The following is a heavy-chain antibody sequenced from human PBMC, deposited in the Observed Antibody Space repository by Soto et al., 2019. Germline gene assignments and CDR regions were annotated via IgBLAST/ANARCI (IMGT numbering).Heavy chain of an antibody. CDR3: ARDTTVTPYWYFDL. J-gene: IGHJ2*01. Sequence: QVQLVQSGAEVKKPGSSVKVSCKASGGTFSSYTISWVRQAPGQGLEWMGRIIPILGIANYAQKFQGRVTITADKSTSTAYMELSSLRSEDTAVYYCARDTTVTPYWYFDLWGRGTLVTVSS. CDR2: IIPILGIA. CDR1: GGTFSSYT. V-gene: IGHV1-69*08. D-gene: IGHD4-17*01.